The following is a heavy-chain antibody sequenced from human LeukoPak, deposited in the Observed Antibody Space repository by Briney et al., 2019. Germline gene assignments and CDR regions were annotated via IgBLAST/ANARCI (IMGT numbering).Heavy chain of an antibody. J-gene: IGHJ4*02. CDR3: ARGYYYDSSGYSDY. CDR2: IYYSGST. Sequence: SETLSLTCTVSGGSISSSSYYWGWIRQPPGKGLEWIGSIYYSGSTYYNPSLKSRVTISVDTSKSQFSLKLSSVTAADTAVYYCARGYYYDSSGYSDYWGQGTLVTVSS. CDR1: GGSISSSSYY. V-gene: IGHV4-39*07. D-gene: IGHD3-22*01.